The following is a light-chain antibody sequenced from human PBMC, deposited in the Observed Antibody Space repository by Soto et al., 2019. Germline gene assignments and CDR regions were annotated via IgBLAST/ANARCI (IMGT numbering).Light chain of an antibody. V-gene: IGKV1-33*01. CDR3: QHQT. CDR2: DAS. CDR1: QDISNY. J-gene: IGKJ4*01. Sequence: DIQMTQSPSSLSASVGDRVTITCQASQDISNYLNWYQQKPGKAPKLLIYDASNLETGVPSRFSGSGSGTDFTFTISSLQPEDIATYYCQHQTFGGGTKVEIK.